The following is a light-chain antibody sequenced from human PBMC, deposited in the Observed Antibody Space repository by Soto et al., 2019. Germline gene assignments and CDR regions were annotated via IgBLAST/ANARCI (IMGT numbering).Light chain of an antibody. Sequence: QSALTQPRSVSESPRQAVTISCTGTSSDVGGYNYVSWYQQHPGKAPKLMIYDVSKRPSGVPDRFSGSKSGNTASLTISGLQAEDVADYYCCSYAGSYSYVFGTGTKVTVL. J-gene: IGLJ1*01. CDR2: DVS. CDR1: SSDVGGYNY. V-gene: IGLV2-11*01. CDR3: CSYAGSYSYV.